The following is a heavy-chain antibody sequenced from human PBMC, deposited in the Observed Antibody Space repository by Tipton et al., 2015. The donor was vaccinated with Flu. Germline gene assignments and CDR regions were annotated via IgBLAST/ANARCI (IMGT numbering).Heavy chain of an antibody. CDR1: GVSISSSYY. CDR3: ARRGWRAVGVIPGLDY. Sequence: TLSLTCTVSGVSISSSYYWGWIRQPPGKGLEWIGNVYYDGNTYYNPSLKSRVTISVDTSKNQFSLQLSAVTAADTAVYYCARRGWRAVGVIPGLDYWGQGALVTVSS. V-gene: IGHV4-39*01. D-gene: IGHD3-3*01. J-gene: IGHJ4*02. CDR2: VYYDGNT.